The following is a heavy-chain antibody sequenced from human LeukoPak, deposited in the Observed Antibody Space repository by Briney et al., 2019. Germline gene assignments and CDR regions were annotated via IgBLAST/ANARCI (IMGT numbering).Heavy chain of an antibody. J-gene: IGHJ4*02. CDR2: ISSSGSTI. D-gene: IGHD3-10*01. Sequence: GGSLRLSCAASGFTFSSYEMNWVRQAPGKGLEWVSYISSSGSTIYYADSVKGRFTISRDNAKNSLYLQINSLRAEDTALYYCARDSGITLLRGVIDYWGQGTLVTVSS. CDR3: ARDSGITLLRGVIDY. CDR1: GFTFSSYE. V-gene: IGHV3-48*03.